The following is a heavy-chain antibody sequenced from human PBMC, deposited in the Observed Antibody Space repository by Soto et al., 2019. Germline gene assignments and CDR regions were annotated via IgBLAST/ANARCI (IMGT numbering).Heavy chain of an antibody. CDR2: ISASNGNT. D-gene: IGHD6-19*01. Sequence: QVQLVQSGAEVKMPGASVKVSCKASGYTFTSSGLSWVRQAPGQGLEWLGWISASNGNTKYAQKFKGRVTMTTETSTNTAYMELGSLTSDDMAVYYCARDATDIAVAGSSPHFDYWGQGTLVTVSS. CDR1: GYTFTSSG. CDR3: ARDATDIAVAGSSPHFDY. V-gene: IGHV1-18*03. J-gene: IGHJ4*02.